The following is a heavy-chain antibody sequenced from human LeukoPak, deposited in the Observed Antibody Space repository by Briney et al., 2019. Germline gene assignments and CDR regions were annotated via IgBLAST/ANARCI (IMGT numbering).Heavy chain of an antibody. CDR1: GGSISNYY. Sequence: SETLSLTCTVSGGSISNYYWNWIRQPAGKGLEWIGRMYISRESDYNPSLMSRVTMSVDTSKNQFSLRLSSVTAADTAVYYCARECRLRVGDGFDCDSWGQGILVTVSS. D-gene: IGHD5-24*01. J-gene: IGHJ4*02. CDR3: ARECRLRVGDGFDCDS. CDR2: MYISRES. V-gene: IGHV4-4*07.